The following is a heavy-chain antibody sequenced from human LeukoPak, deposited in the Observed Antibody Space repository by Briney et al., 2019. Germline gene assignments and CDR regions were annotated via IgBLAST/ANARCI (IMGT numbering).Heavy chain of an antibody. J-gene: IGHJ5*02. Sequence: PGGSLRLSCAASGFTFSSYAMTWVRQAPGKGLEWVSSIDANGVATFYAESVKGRFGISRDNAKNTVGLQMHSLTAEDTAVYYCAKDQSYYNWFDPWGQGTLVTVSS. V-gene: IGHV3-23*01. CDR1: GFTFSSYA. CDR3: AKDQSYYNWFDP. CDR2: IDANGVAT. D-gene: IGHD3-10*01.